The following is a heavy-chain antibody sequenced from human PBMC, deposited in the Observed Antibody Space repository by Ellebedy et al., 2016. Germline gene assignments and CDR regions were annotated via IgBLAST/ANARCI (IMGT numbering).Heavy chain of an antibody. V-gene: IGHV3-48*04. D-gene: IGHD4-23*01. J-gene: IGHJ6*02. CDR2: ISGSSSTI. CDR1: GFSFSSHS. Sequence: GGSLRLSXAASGFSFSSHSINWVRQAPGKGLEWVSYISGSSSTIYFADSVKGRFTISRDNAKNSLYLQMNSLRAEDSAVYFCAAYYGGKERSSHLTDYSYGMDVWGQGTTVTVSS. CDR3: AAYYGGKERSSHLTDYSYGMDV.